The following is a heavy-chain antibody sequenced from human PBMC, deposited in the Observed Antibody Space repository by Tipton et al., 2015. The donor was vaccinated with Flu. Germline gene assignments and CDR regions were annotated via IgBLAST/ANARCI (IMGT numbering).Heavy chain of an antibody. CDR2: IFWGEDK. Sequence: LVKPTQTLMLTCTFSGFSLSAGAESVGWFRQPPGKTLEWLALIFWGEDKKYSPSLKNRLTVTKDTSKNQVVLTLTNVDPVDTATYYCGHSMKLGAKIQPFDYWGQGTMVTVSS. D-gene: IGHD1-26*01. V-gene: IGHV2-5*02. J-gene: IGHJ4*02. CDR3: GHSMKLGAKIQPFDY. CDR1: GFSLSAGAES.